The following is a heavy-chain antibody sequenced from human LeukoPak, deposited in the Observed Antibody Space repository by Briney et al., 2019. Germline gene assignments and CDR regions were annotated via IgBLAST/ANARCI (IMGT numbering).Heavy chain of an antibody. CDR2: ISSGGTNR. CDR3: AKDPLKGSNIAVAGSY. D-gene: IGHD6-19*01. J-gene: IGHJ4*02. V-gene: IGHV3-30*18. Sequence: GRSLRLSCVASGFAFSSYAMHWVRQAPGKGLEWVSSISSGGTNRFYAGSVKGRFTISREDSKNTVYLQMNSLRTEDTAVYYCAKDPLKGSNIAVAGSYWGQGTLVTVSS. CDR1: GFAFSSYA.